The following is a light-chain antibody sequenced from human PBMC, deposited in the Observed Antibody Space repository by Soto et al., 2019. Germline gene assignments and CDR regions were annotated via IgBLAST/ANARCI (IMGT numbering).Light chain of an antibody. CDR3: QQYNTWPLT. V-gene: IGKV3-15*01. Sequence: IMITQFSTPLFVASGGRTTPLCRARQRLYNYLAWYQQKPGQAPRLLIYFTSTRATGIPARFSGSGSGTDFTLTISSLQSEDFAVYYCQQYNTWPLTFGGGTKVETK. CDR2: FTS. J-gene: IGKJ4*01. CDR1: QRLYNY.